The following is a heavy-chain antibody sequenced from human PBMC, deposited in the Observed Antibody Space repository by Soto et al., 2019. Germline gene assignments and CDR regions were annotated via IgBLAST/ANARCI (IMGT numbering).Heavy chain of an antibody. CDR1: GFTFGDYA. CDR2: IRSQIYGGTT. V-gene: IGHV3-49*04. D-gene: IGHD5-12*01. Sequence: PVGSLRLSCTASGFTFGDYAMSCVRHSPGKWLEWVSFIRSQIYGGTTEYAASVKGRFTISRDDSKSIAYLQMNSLKTEDTAVYYCTRNEGMYGRYNPSEQWGEGRRGTVSS. J-gene: IGHJ1*01. CDR3: TRNEGMYGRYNPSEQ.